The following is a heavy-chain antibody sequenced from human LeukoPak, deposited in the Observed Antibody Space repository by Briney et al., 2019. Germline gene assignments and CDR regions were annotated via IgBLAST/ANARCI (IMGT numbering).Heavy chain of an antibody. CDR1: GDSIGSHY. J-gene: IGHJ3*02. Sequence: SETLSLTCTVSGDSIGSHYWSWIRQPPGKGLEWIGYIFYVGSTNYNPSLKSRVTISVDTSKNQFSLKLNFVTAADTAMYYCARDYYDSRGEAFGIWGQGTMVTVSS. V-gene: IGHV4-59*11. CDR3: ARDYYDSRGEAFGI. D-gene: IGHD3-22*01. CDR2: IFYVGST.